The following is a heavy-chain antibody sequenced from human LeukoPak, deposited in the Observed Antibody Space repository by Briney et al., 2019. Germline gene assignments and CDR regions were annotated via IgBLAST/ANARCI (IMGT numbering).Heavy chain of an antibody. V-gene: IGHV3-23*01. CDR3: AKVGRLTDFDY. Sequence: GGSLRLSCAASGFTFSIYAMSWVRQAPGKGLEWVAVISGVDGSTYYADSVKGRFTISRDISKNTLYLQMNSLRAEDTAVYYCAKVGRLTDFDYWDQGTLVTVSS. CDR1: GFTFSIYA. J-gene: IGHJ4*02. CDR2: ISGVDGST. D-gene: IGHD7-27*01.